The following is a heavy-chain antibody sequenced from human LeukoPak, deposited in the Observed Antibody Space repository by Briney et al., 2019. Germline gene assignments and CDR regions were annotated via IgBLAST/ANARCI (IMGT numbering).Heavy chain of an antibody. D-gene: IGHD1-14*01. CDR1: GDSVSSSRSA. CDR2: TYYRSGWYN. Sequence: TSQTLSLTCVISGDSVSSSRSAWNWIRQSPSRGLEWLGRTYYRSGWYNDYAVSVKSRITISPDTSKNQFSLQLNSLTPEDTAVYFCARVNSWTEEPDTGFDYWGQGTLVTVSS. J-gene: IGHJ4*02. CDR3: ARVNSWTEEPDTGFDY. V-gene: IGHV6-1*01.